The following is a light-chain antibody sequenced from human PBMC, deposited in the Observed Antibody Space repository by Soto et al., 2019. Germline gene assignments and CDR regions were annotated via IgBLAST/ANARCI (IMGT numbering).Light chain of an antibody. V-gene: IGLV2-8*01. CDR3: SSYGGSNFWV. Sequence: QSALTQPPSASGSPGQSVTISCTGTGSDVGGYNYVSWYQQHPGKPPKLIFYEVSQRPSGVPDRFSGSKSCSTASLTVSGLQADDEADYYCSSYGGSNFWVFGGGTKLTVL. CDR1: GSDVGGYNY. J-gene: IGLJ3*02. CDR2: EVS.